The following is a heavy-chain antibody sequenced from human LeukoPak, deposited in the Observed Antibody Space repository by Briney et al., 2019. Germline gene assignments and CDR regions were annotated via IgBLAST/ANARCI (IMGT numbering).Heavy chain of an antibody. D-gene: IGHD4-17*01. J-gene: IGHJ3*02. CDR2: IYPGDSDT. CDR1: GYSFTNYW. Sequence: GESLKISCKGSGYSFTNYWIGWVRQMPGKGLEWMGIIYPGDSDTRYSPSFQGHVTMSADKSISTAYLQWSSLQASDTAIYYCARDYSDYVGAFDIWAKGQWSPSLQ. CDR3: ARDYSDYVGAFDI. V-gene: IGHV5-51*01.